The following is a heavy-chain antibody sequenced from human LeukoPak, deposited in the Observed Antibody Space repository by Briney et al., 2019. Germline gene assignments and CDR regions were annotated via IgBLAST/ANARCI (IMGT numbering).Heavy chain of an antibody. CDR3: ARELNSNWGSGDYFDY. Sequence: PGGSLRLSCAASGFTFSSYSMNWVRQAPGKGLEWVSSITSSSSYIYYADSVKGRFTISRDNAKNSLYLQMNSLRAEDTAVYYCARELNSNWGSGDYFDYWGQGTLVTVSS. D-gene: IGHD7-27*01. CDR2: ITSSSSYI. CDR1: GFTFSSYS. V-gene: IGHV3-21*01. J-gene: IGHJ4*02.